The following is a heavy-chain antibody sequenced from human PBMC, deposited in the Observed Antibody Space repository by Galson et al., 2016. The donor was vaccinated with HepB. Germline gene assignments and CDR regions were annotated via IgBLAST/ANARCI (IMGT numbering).Heavy chain of an antibody. D-gene: IGHD6-19*01. J-gene: IGHJ6*02. Sequence: SLRLSCAASGFTFSSYSMNWVRQAPGKGLEWVSYISSSSSTIYYADSVKGRFTISRDNAKNSLYLQMNSLRDEDTAVYYCARDLSSGWYSPYYYYGMDAWGQGTTVTVSS. CDR3: ARDLSSGWYSPYYYYGMDA. CDR1: GFTFSSYS. CDR2: ISSSSSTI. V-gene: IGHV3-48*02.